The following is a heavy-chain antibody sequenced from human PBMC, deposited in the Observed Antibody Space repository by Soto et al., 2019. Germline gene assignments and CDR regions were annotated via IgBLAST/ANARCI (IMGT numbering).Heavy chain of an antibody. Sequence: QVQLVESGGGVVQPGRSLRLSCVASGFTLSNTGMHWVRQAPGKGLEWVAMISHDGSNTYYGDSVKGRFTISRDNSWNTLYLQMDSLRPEDTSVSYCAKDWGSSGWFNWFDPWGQGTLVTVSS. CDR3: AKDWGSSGWFNWFDP. V-gene: IGHV3-30*18. D-gene: IGHD6-19*01. J-gene: IGHJ5*02. CDR1: GFTLSNTG. CDR2: ISHDGSNT.